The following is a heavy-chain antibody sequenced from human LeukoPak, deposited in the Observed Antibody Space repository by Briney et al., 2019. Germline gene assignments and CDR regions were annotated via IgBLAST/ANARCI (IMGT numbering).Heavy chain of an antibody. J-gene: IGHJ4*02. D-gene: IGHD3-22*01. Sequence: GGSLRLSCAASGFTFSSYWMTWVRQAPGKGLQWVANIKHDGSEGFYVDSVKGRFTISRDNAKNSVYLQMKSLRAEDTAVYYCARDQANYFDDSGFSTYWGQGTLVTVSS. CDR2: IKHDGSEG. CDR3: ARDQANYFDDSGFSTY. V-gene: IGHV3-7*01. CDR1: GFTFSSYW.